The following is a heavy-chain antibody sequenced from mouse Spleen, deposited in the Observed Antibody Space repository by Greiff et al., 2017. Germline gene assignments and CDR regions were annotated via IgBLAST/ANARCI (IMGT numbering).Heavy chain of an antibody. CDR1: GFTFSDYG. Sequence: EVKLVESGGGLVKPGGSLKLSCAASGFTFSDYGMAWVRQAPGKGPEWVAFISNLAYSIYYADTVTGRFTISRENAKNTLYLEMSSLRSEDTAMYYCARPGSSFYAMDYWGQGTSVTVSS. J-gene: IGHJ4*01. CDR2: ISNLAYSI. CDR3: ARPGSSFYAMDY. V-gene: IGHV5-15*01. D-gene: IGHD1-1*01.